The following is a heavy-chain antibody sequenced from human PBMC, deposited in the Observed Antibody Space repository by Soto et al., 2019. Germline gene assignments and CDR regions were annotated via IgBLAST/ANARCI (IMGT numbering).Heavy chain of an antibody. CDR3: AKYYYGSGSFLPTSYYYYYYMDV. CDR1: GFTFSSYW. CDR2: IKQDGSEK. D-gene: IGHD3-10*01. V-gene: IGHV3-7*01. Sequence: GGSLRLSCAASGFTFSSYWMSWVRQAPGKGLEWVANIKQDGSEKYYVDSVKGRFTISRDNAKNSLYLQMNSLRAEDTAVYYCAKYYYGSGSFLPTSYYYYYYMDVSGKGTTVTVSS. J-gene: IGHJ6*03.